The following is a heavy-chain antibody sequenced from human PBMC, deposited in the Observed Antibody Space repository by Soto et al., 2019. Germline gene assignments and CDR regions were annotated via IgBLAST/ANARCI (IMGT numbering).Heavy chain of an antibody. CDR3: ARCGISRAKYCRSARCYSSGYYYYGRDA. D-gene: IGHD2-2*01. CDR1: GYTFTSYG. Sequence: DSVKVSCKASGYTFTSYGISWVRQAPVQGLEWTGSISAYNGNTNYAQKLQGGVTMTTDTSTSTAYMELRSLRSDDTAVYYCARCGISRAKYCRSARCYSSGYYYYGRDAWPRDTTVAV. CDR2: ISAYNGNT. V-gene: IGHV1-18*01. J-gene: IGHJ6*02.